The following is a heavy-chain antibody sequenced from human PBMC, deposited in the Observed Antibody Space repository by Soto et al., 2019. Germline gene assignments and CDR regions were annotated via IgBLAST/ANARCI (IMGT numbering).Heavy chain of an antibody. V-gene: IGHV5-51*01. J-gene: IGHJ4*02. CDR3: ARSEQLQMSADY. D-gene: IGHD6-6*01. Sequence: PGESLKISCQASGYSFSRYCIAWVRQMPGKGLEWMGIIYPGDSDARYSPSFHGQVTMSVDKSLRTAFLQWSSLRASDTAMYYCARSEQLQMSADYWGQGTLVTV. CDR2: IYPGDSDA. CDR1: GYSFSRYC.